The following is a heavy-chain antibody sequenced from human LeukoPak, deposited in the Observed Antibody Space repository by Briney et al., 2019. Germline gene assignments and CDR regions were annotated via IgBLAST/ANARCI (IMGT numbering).Heavy chain of an antibody. CDR3: ARGSGWYGDWFDP. D-gene: IGHD6-19*01. J-gene: IGHJ5*02. Sequence: SETLSLTCTVSGGSISSSSYYWGWIRQPPGKGLEWIGSIYYSWSTYYNPSLKSRVTISVDTSKNQFSLKLSSVTAADTAVYYCARGSGWYGDWFDPWGQGTPVTVSS. CDR1: GGSISSSSYY. V-gene: IGHV4-39*07. CDR2: IYYSWST.